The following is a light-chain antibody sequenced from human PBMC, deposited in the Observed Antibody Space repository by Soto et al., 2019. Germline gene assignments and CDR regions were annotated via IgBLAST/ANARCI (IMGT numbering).Light chain of an antibody. CDR1: SSNIGNNY. CDR2: DNN. CDR3: GTWDSSLSAYV. J-gene: IGLJ1*01. Sequence: QSVLTQPPSVSAAPGQTVTISCSGSSSNIGNNYVSWYQQLPGTAPKLLIYDNNKRPSGIPARFSGSKSGTSATLGITGLQTGDEADYYCGTWDSSLSAYVFGTGTKLTVI. V-gene: IGLV1-51*01.